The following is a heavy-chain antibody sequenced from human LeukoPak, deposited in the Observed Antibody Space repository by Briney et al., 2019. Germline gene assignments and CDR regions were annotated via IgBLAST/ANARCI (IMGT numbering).Heavy chain of an antibody. J-gene: IGHJ4*02. V-gene: IGHV1-18*01. CDR2: SSAYNGNT. CDR3: ARDPLPYDILTGRPLHFDY. D-gene: IGHD3-9*01. CDR1: GYTFTSYG. Sequence: ASVKVSCKASGYTFTSYGISWVRQAPGQWLEWMGWSSAYNGNTNYAQKLQGRVTMTTDTATSTAYMELRSLRSDDTAVYYCARDPLPYDILTGRPLHFDYWGQGTLVTVSS.